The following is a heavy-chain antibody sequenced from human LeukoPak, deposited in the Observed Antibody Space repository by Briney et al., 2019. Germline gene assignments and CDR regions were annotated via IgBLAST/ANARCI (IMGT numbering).Heavy chain of an antibody. D-gene: IGHD3-22*01. J-gene: IGHJ4*02. V-gene: IGHV4-34*01. CDR3: ARGGAHYYYDSSGYYPFDY. CDR2: INHSGST. CDR1: GGSFSGYY. Sequence: PSETLSLTCAVYGGSFSGYYWSWIRQPPGKGLEWIGEINHSGSTNYNPSLKSRVTISVDTSKNQFSLKLSSVTAADTAVYYCARGGAHYYYDSSGYYPFDYWGQGTLVTVSS.